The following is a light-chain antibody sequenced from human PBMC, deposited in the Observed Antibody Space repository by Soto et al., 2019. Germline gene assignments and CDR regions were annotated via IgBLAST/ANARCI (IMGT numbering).Light chain of an antibody. V-gene: IGLV2-14*01. CDR3: SSYTSSSTPRV. Sequence: QSVLTQPASVSGSPGQSITIYCTGTSSDVGGYNYVSWYQQHPGKAPKLMIYDVSNRPSGVSNRFSGSKSGNTASLTISGLQAEDEADYYCSSYTSSSTPRVFGTGTKLTVL. CDR1: SSDVGGYNY. CDR2: DVS. J-gene: IGLJ1*01.